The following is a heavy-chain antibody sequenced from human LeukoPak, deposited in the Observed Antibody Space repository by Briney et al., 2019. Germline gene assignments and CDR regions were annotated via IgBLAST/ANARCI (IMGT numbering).Heavy chain of an antibody. Sequence: GESLKISCKGSGYSFTNYWIGWVRQMPGKGLEWMGSIHPGDSDTRYSPSFRGQVTISADKSINTAFLQWSSLKASDTAIYYCATVAGHAKNWFDPWGQGTLVTVSS. CDR1: GYSFTNYW. V-gene: IGHV5-51*01. CDR3: ATVAGHAKNWFDP. D-gene: IGHD6-19*01. CDR2: IHPGDSDT. J-gene: IGHJ5*02.